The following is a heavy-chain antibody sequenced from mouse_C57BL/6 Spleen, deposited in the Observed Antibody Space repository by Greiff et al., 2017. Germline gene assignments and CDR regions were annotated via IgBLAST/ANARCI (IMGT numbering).Heavy chain of an antibody. D-gene: IGHD1-1*01. V-gene: IGHV1-80*01. CDR1: GYAFSSYW. J-gene: IGHJ1*03. CDR2: IYPGDGDT. CDR3: ARSGPYYGSSHWYFDV. Sequence: LEESGAELVKPGASVKISCKASGYAFSSYWMNWVKQRPGKGLEWIGQIYPGDGDTNYNGKFKGKATLTADKSSSTAYMQLSSLTSEDSAVYFCARSGPYYGSSHWYFDVWGTGTTVTVSS.